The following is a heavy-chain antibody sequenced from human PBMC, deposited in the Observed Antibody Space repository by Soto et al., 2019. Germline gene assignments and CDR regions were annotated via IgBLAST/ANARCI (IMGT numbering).Heavy chain of an antibody. D-gene: IGHD6-6*01. J-gene: IGHJ4*02. CDR2: ISSSSSYI. Sequence: EVQLVESGGGLVKPGGSLRLSCAASGFTFSSYSMNWVRQAPGKGLEWVSSISSSSSYIYYADSVKGRFTISRDNAKNALYLQMNSLRAEDTAVYYCARDSDIAARSWPDYWGQGTLVTVSS. V-gene: IGHV3-21*01. CDR3: ARDSDIAARSWPDY. CDR1: GFTFSSYS.